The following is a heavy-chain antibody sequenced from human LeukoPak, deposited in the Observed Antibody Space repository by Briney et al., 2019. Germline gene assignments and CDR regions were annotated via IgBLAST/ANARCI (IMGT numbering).Heavy chain of an antibody. CDR2: IYHSGST. CDR1: GGSISSSNW. Sequence: PSGTLSLTCAVSGGSISSSNWWSWVRQPPGKGLEWIGEIYHSGSTNYNPSLKSRVTISVDKSKNQFSLKLSSVTAADTAVYYCATSERKLRYFDWYDAFDIWGQGTMVTVSS. D-gene: IGHD3-9*01. V-gene: IGHV4-4*02. CDR3: ATSERKLRYFDWYDAFDI. J-gene: IGHJ3*02.